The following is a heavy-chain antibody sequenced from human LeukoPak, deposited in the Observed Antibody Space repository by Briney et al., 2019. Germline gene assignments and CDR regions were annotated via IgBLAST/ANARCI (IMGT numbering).Heavy chain of an antibody. Sequence: SETLSLTCTVSGYSISSSYYWGWIRQPPGKGLEWIGSVYHSGTAHNNPSLKSRVTISVDTSENQFSLKLSSVTAADTAVYYCARVPVLRYFDWLASDYWGQGTLVTVSS. CDR1: GYSISSSYY. V-gene: IGHV4-38-2*02. CDR2: VYHSGTA. CDR3: ARVPVLRYFDWLASDY. J-gene: IGHJ4*02. D-gene: IGHD3-9*01.